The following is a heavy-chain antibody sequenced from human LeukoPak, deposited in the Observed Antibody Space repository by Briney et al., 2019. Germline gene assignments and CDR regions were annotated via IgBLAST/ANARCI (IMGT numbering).Heavy chain of an antibody. CDR2: ISYDGSNK. CDR3: ARAFHYYGSGSYTVNESYGMDV. Sequence: GGSLRLSCAASGFTFSSYAMHWVRQAPGKGLEWVAVISYDGSNKYYADSVKGRFTIPRDNSKNTLYLQMNSLRAEDTAVYYCARAFHYYGSGSYTVNESYGMDVWGQGTTVTVSS. V-gene: IGHV3-30-3*01. CDR1: GFTFSSYA. D-gene: IGHD3-10*01. J-gene: IGHJ6*02.